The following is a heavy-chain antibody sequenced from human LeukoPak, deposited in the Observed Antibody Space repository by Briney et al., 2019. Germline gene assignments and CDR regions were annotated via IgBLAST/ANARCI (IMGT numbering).Heavy chain of an antibody. J-gene: IGHJ4*02. Sequence: SETLSLTCTVSGGSISSSSYYWGWIRQPPGKGLEWIGSIYYSGSTYYNPSLKSRVTISVDTSKNQFSLKLSSVTAANTAVYYCARLALVGLDYWGQGTLVTVSS. CDR3: ARLALVGLDY. V-gene: IGHV4-39*01. CDR1: GGSISSSSYY. CDR2: IYYSGST.